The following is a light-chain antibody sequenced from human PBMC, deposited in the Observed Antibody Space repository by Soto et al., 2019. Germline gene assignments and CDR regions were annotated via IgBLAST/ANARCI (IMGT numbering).Light chain of an antibody. CDR3: EPTYYAHTLA. V-gene: IGKV1-27*01. Sequence: DIQLTQSPSSLSASVGDRVTITCRVSQGISSYLNWYRQKPGKVPKLLIYSAPNLQYGVPSRFSGSGSGSDFTLTISSLLPEDGATYYGEPTYYAHTLACGQGTNLEIK. CDR1: QGISSY. CDR2: SAP. J-gene: IGKJ2*01.